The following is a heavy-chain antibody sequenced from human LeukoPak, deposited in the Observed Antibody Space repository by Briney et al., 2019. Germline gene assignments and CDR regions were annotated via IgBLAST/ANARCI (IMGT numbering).Heavy chain of an antibody. D-gene: IGHD3-10*01. CDR2: VSLAGQT. V-gene: IGHV4-4*02. Sequence: SEALSLTCDVSGGSISNTNWWSWVRQPPGQGLEWIGEVSLAGQTNYNPSLNGRVTMSLDESSNQLSLKLNSVTAADTAAYYCAGLRERGSGSYLPFDYWGQGTLVTVSS. J-gene: IGHJ4*02. CDR1: GGSISNTNW. CDR3: AGLRERGSGSYLPFDY.